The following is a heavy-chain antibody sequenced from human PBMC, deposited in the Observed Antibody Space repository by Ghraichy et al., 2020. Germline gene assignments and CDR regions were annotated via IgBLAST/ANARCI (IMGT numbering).Heavy chain of an antibody. J-gene: IGHJ6*02. CDR1: GFTFDDYT. Sequence: GGSLRLSCAASGFTFDDYTMHWVRQAPGKGLEWVSLISWDGGSTYYADSVKGRFTISRDNSKNSMYLQMNSLRTEDTALYYCAKDILGWKQWLVPHYYYYGMDVWGQGTKVTVSS. V-gene: IGHV3-43*01. CDR2: ISWDGGST. D-gene: IGHD6-19*01. CDR3: AKDILGWKQWLVPHYYYYGMDV.